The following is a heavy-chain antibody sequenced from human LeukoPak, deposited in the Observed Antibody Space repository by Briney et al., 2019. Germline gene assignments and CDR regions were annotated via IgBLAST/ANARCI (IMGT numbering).Heavy chain of an antibody. V-gene: IGHV3-33*01. CDR2: IWYDGSNK. J-gene: IGHJ4*02. CDR1: GFTFSSYG. CDR3: ARDTAAGTTISDY. Sequence: GGSLRLSCAASGFTFSSYGMHWVRQAPGKGLEWVAVIWYDGSNKYYADSVKGRFTISSDNSKNTLYLQMNSLRAEDTAVYYCARDTAAGTTISDYWGQGTLATVSS. D-gene: IGHD6-13*01.